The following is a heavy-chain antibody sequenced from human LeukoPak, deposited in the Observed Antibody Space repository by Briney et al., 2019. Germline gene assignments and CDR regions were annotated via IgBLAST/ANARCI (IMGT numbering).Heavy chain of an antibody. CDR2: IIPIFGTA. CDR3: ARWGGYYDFPQYNWFDP. J-gene: IGHJ5*02. CDR1: GGTFSSYA. V-gene: IGHV1-69*05. Sequence: ASVKVSCKASGGTFSSYAISWVRQAPGQGFEWMGGIIPIFGTANYAQKFQGRVTITTDESTSTAYMELSSLRSEDTAVYYCARWGGYYDFPQYNWFDPWGQGTLVTVSS. D-gene: IGHD3-3*01.